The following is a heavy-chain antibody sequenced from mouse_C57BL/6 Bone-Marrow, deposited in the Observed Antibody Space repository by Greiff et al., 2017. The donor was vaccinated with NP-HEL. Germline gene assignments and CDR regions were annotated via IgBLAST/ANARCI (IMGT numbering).Heavy chain of an antibody. CDR2: ISYDGSN. CDR3: ARERAYYYGSSYRNYFDY. D-gene: IGHD1-1*01. CDR1: GYSITSGYY. J-gene: IGHJ2*01. V-gene: IGHV3-6*01. Sequence: EVKLQESGPGLVKPSQSLSLTCSVTGYSITSGYYWNWIRQFPGNKLEWMGYISYDGSNNYNPSLKNRISITRDTSKNQFFLKLNSVTTEDTATYYCARERAYYYGSSYRNYFDYWGQGTTLTVSS.